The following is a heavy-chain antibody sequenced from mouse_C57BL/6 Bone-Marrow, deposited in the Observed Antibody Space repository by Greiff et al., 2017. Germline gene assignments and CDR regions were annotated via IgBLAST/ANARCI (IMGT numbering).Heavy chain of an antibody. J-gene: IGHJ1*03. CDR1: GYTFTSYW. CDR2: IYPGRGST. Sequence: QVQLQQSGAELVKPGASVKMSCKASGYTFTSYWITWVKQRPGQGLEWIGDIYPGRGSTNYNEKFKSKATLTVDTSSSTAYMQLSSLTSEASAGYDGARKCLLVREWYFEVWGTGTTVTVSS. D-gene: IGHD1-1*01. CDR3: ARKCLLVREWYFEV. V-gene: IGHV1-55*01.